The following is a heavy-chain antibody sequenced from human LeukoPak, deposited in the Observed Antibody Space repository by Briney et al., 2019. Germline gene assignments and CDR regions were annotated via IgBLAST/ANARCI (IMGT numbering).Heavy chain of an antibody. D-gene: IGHD3-10*01. CDR2: IYYSGST. CDR3: ARAPYYASGPYSFDY. J-gene: IGHJ4*02. Sequence: SETLSLTCTVSGGSISSYYWSWIRQPPGKGLGWSGYIYYSGSTNYNPSPKSRVTISVDTSTNQFSLKLSSVTAADTAVYYCARAPYYASGPYSFDYWGQGTLVTVSS. CDR1: GGSISSYY. V-gene: IGHV4-59*12.